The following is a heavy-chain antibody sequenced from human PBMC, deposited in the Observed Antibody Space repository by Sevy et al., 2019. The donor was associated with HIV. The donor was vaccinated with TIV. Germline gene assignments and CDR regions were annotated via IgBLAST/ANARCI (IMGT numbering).Heavy chain of an antibody. CDR1: GFTVSSNY. CDR3: ARAHSWMELDAFDI. D-gene: IGHD6-13*01. J-gene: IGHJ3*02. CDR2: IYSGGST. Sequence: GGSLRLSCAASGFTVSSNYMSWVRQAPGKGLEWVSVIYSGGSTYYPDSVKGRFTISRDNSKNTLYLQMNSLRAEDTAVYYCARAHSWMELDAFDIWGQRTMVTVSS. V-gene: IGHV3-53*01.